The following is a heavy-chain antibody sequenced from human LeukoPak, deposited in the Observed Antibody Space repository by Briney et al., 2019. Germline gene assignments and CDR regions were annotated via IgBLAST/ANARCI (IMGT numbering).Heavy chain of an antibody. CDR1: GFTFSNYG. D-gene: IGHD3-22*01. Sequence: GTSLRLSCAASGFTFSNYGMHWVRQAPGKGLEWVAVVWYDGTNKNYADSVEGRFTISRDNSKNTLYLQMNSLRAEDTAVYYCAKGGYSSGYYSVDYFDYWGQGTLVTVSS. J-gene: IGHJ4*02. CDR2: VWYDGTNK. CDR3: AKGGYSSGYYSVDYFDY. V-gene: IGHV3-33*06.